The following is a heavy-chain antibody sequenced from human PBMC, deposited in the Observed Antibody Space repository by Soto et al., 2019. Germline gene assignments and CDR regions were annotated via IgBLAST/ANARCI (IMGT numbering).Heavy chain of an antibody. D-gene: IGHD3-22*01. Sequence: QVQLVQSGAEVRKPGSSVRVSCKASGGSFNRHTISWVRQAPGQGLEWMGGIIPIFGTANHAQKFQGRVTIIADESTSTVYMELSSLRSDDTARYYCARGWGYDSTDYYYAYWGQGTLVIASS. CDR2: IIPIFGTA. V-gene: IGHV1-69*01. J-gene: IGHJ4*02. CDR3: ARGWGYDSTDYYYAY. CDR1: GGSFNRHT.